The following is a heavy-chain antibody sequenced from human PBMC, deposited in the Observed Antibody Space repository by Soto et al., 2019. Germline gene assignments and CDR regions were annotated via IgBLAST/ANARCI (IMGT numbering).Heavy chain of an antibody. D-gene: IGHD3-10*01. J-gene: IGHJ6*02. CDR1: GGSISSSY. Sequence: SETLSLTCTVSGGSISSSYWSWIRQPPGKELEWIGYIYYTGSTYYSPSLKSRVIISLDASRTQFSLKLNSVTTADTAVYYCARDFWFEELSGGYYQYAMDVWGQGTTVTVSS. CDR2: IYYTGST. CDR3: ARDFWFEELSGGYYQYAMDV. V-gene: IGHV4-59*01.